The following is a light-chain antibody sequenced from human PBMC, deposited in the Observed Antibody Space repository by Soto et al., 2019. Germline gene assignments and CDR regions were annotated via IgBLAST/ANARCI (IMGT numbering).Light chain of an antibody. CDR2: SNN. J-gene: IGLJ1*01. CDR1: SSNIGSNT. CDR3: NSFAGSRGYV. Sequence: QSVLTQPPSASGTPGQRVTISCSGSSSNIGSNTVNWYRQLPGTAPKVVMYSNNQRPSGVPDRFSGTKSGTSASLAISGLQSEDEADYYCNSFAGSRGYVFGTGTKLTVL. V-gene: IGLV1-44*01.